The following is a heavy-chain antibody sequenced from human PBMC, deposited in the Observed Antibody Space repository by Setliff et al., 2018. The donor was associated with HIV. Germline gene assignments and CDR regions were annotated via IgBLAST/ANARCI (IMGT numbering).Heavy chain of an antibody. D-gene: IGHD2-2*01. CDR3: ARHVVALGIVVLPAGALDF. V-gene: IGHV4-39*01. J-gene: IGHJ4*02. CDR2: IFYSGIT. Sequence: SETLSLTCTVSGGSISRYYWGWIRQPPGKGLEWIGSIFYSGITYYNPSLKSRVTISVDTSNNHFSLRLNSVTAADTAIYYCARHVVALGIVVLPAGALDFWGPGTLVTVSS. CDR1: GGSISRYY.